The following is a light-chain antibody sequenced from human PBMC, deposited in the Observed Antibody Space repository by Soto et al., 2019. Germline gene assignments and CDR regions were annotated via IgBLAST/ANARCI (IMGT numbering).Light chain of an antibody. Sequence: EIVLTQSPGTLSLSPGERATLSCRTSRSDRNTYLAWYQQKPGQAPRLLIYGVSSRATGIPDRFSGSGSGTDFTLTISRLELEDFAVYYCQQYGASPPVYAFGQGTKLEIK. V-gene: IGKV3-20*01. CDR2: GVS. CDR1: RSDRNTY. CDR3: QQYGASPPVYA. J-gene: IGKJ2*01.